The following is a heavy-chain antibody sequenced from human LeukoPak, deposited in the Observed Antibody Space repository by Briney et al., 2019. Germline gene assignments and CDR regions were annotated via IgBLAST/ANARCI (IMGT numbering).Heavy chain of an antibody. D-gene: IGHD6-6*01. J-gene: IGHJ4*02. CDR2: ISWNSGSI. CDR1: GFTFGDYA. V-gene: IGHV3-9*03. Sequence: GGSLRLSCAASGFTFGDYAMHWVRQAPGKGLEWVSGISWNSGSIGYADSVKGRFTISRDNAKNSLYLQMNSLRGEDMALYYCAKGLVGSSIADFFDYWGQGILVTVSS. CDR3: AKGLVGSSIADFFDY.